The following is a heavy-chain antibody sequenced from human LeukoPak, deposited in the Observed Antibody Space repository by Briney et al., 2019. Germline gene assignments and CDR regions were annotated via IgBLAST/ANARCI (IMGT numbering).Heavy chain of an antibody. CDR3: ARRAGAYSHPYDY. Sequence: GGSLRLSCTVSGFTVSSNSMSWVRQAPGKGLEWVSFIYSYNTHYSNPVKGRFTISRDNSNNTLYLQMISLRAEDTAVYYCARRAGAYSHPYDYWGQGTLVTVSS. CDR2: IYSYNT. CDR1: GFTVSSNS. V-gene: IGHV3-53*01. D-gene: IGHD4/OR15-4a*01. J-gene: IGHJ4*02.